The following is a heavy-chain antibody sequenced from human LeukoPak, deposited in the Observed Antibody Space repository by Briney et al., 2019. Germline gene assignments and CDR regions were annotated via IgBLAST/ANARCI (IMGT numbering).Heavy chain of an antibody. CDR1: GGSFSGYY. J-gene: IGHJ4*02. Sequence: SETLSLTCVVYGGSFSGYYWSWISHPPGKGLEWIGEINHSGTTNYNPSLKSRVTISVDTSKNQFSLKLTSVTAADTAVYYCARGGLANYFDYWGQGTLVPVSS. D-gene: IGHD3/OR15-3a*01. V-gene: IGHV4-34*01. CDR2: INHSGTT. CDR3: ARGGLANYFDY.